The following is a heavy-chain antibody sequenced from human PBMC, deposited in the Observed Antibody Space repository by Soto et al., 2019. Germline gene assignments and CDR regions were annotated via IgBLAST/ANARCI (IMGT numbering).Heavy chain of an antibody. CDR3: AKELQLWSSAAFDY. V-gene: IGHV3-48*01. CDR2: ISSSSSTI. CDR1: GFTFSSYS. D-gene: IGHD5-18*01. J-gene: IGHJ4*02. Sequence: GESLKISCAASGFTFSSYSMNWVRQAPGKGLEWVSYISSSSSTIYYADSVKGRFTISRDNSKNTLYLQMNSLRAEDTAVYYCAKELQLWSSAAFDYWGQGTLVTVSS.